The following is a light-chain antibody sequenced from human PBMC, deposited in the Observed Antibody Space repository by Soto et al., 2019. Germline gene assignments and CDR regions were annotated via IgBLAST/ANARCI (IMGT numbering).Light chain of an antibody. Sequence: EIVMTQSPATLSVSPGERATLSRRASQSVSSNLAWYQQKPGQAPRLLIYGASTRATGIPARFSGSGSGTEFTLTISSPQSEACAVYHRQQYNNCPRALGQGTQVAIK. CDR2: GAS. CDR3: QQYNNCPRA. CDR1: QSVSSN. V-gene: IGKV3-15*01. J-gene: IGKJ1*01.